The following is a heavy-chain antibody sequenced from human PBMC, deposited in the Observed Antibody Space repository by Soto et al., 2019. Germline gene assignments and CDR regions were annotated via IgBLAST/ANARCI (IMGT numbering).Heavy chain of an antibody. D-gene: IGHD3-3*01. CDR1: GYTFTSYA. CDR2: SNAGNGNT. Sequence: GASVKVSCKASGYTFTSYAMPWVRQAPEQRLEWMGWSNAGNGNTKYSQKFQGRVTITRDTSASTAYMELSSLRSEDTAVYYCASRYYDFWSGYLTDYYYYGMDVWGHGTTVTVSS. J-gene: IGHJ6*02. V-gene: IGHV1-3*01. CDR3: ASRYYDFWSGYLTDYYYYGMDV.